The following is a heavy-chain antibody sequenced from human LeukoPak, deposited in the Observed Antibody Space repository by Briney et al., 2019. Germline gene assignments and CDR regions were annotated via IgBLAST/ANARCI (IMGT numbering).Heavy chain of an antibody. CDR3: ARGSNYDWFDP. D-gene: IGHD4-11*01. J-gene: IGHJ5*02. Sequence: IPSETLSLTCTVSGGSISSSRYSWGWVRQPPGKGLEWIGSIYYSGSTYYNPSLKSRVTISVDTSKNQFSLKLSSVTAADTAVYYCARGSNYDWFDPWGQGTLVTVSS. CDR1: GGSISSSRYS. V-gene: IGHV4-39*01. CDR2: IYYSGST.